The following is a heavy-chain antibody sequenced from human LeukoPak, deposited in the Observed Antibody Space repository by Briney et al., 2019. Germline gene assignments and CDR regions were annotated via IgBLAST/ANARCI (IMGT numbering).Heavy chain of an antibody. Sequence: GASVTVSFKASGYTFTSYGISWVRQAPGQGHEWMGWISAYNGNTNYAQKLQGRVTMTTDTSTSTAYMELRSLRSDDTAVYYCARVSAAPGYVWGKGTTVSVSS. CDR3: ARVSAAPGYV. CDR2: ISAYNGNT. J-gene: IGHJ6*04. CDR1: GYTFTSYG. D-gene: IGHD6-25*01. V-gene: IGHV1-18*01.